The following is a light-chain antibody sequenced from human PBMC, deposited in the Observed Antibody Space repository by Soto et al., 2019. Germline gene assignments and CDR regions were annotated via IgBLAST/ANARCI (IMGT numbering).Light chain of an antibody. CDR2: GNS. CDR1: SSNIGAGYD. V-gene: IGLV1-40*01. Sequence: VVTQPPSVSGAPGQRVTISCTGSSSNIGAGYDVHWYQQLPGTAPKLLIYGNSNRPSGVPDRFSGSKSGTSASLAITGLQAEDEADYYCQSYDSSLSVVVFGGGTQLTVL. CDR3: QSYDSSLSVVV. J-gene: IGLJ2*01.